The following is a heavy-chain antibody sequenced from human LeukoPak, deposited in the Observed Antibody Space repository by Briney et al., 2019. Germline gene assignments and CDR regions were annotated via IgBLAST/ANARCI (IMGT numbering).Heavy chain of an antibody. Sequence: PGGSLRLSCAASGFTFSSYWMHWVRQAPGKGLVWVSRINSDGSSTSYADSVKGRFTISRDNAKNTLYLQMNSLRAEDTAVYYCARDLRLGIAAAGTFRWGQGTLVTVSS. V-gene: IGHV3-74*01. CDR2: INSDGSST. CDR3: ARDLRLGIAAAGTFR. CDR1: GFTFSSYW. D-gene: IGHD6-13*01. J-gene: IGHJ4*02.